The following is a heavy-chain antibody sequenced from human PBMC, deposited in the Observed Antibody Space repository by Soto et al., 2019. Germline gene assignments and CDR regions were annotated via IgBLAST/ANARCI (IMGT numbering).Heavy chain of an antibody. V-gene: IGHV3-30*03. CDR3: ARDRGTMIVVDHFDY. CDR2: ISYDGSNK. J-gene: IGHJ4*02. D-gene: IGHD3-22*01. Sequence: PGGSLRLSCAASGFTFSSYGMHWVRQAPGKGLEWVALISYDGSNKYYADSVKGRFTISRDNTKNTLYLQMNSLRAEDTAVYYCARDRGTMIVVDHFDYWGQGTLVTVSS. CDR1: GFTFSSYG.